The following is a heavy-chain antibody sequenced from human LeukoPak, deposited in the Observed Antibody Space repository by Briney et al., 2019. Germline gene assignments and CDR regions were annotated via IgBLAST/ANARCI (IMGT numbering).Heavy chain of an antibody. Sequence: GGSLRLSCAASGFTFSNAWMSWVRQAPGKGLEWVGRIKSKTDGGTTDYAAPVKGRFTISRDDSKNTLYLQMNSLKTEDTAVYYCTTDLSVGNYYDSSGYTHWGQGTLVTVSP. J-gene: IGHJ4*02. D-gene: IGHD3-22*01. V-gene: IGHV3-15*01. CDR2: IKSKTDGGTT. CDR1: GFTFSNAW. CDR3: TTDLSVGNYYDSSGYTH.